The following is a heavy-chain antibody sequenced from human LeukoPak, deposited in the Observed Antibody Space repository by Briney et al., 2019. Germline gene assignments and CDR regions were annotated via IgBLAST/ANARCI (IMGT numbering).Heavy chain of an antibody. CDR2: MNPNSGNT. V-gene: IGHV1-8*02. CDR1: GYTFTSYG. D-gene: IGHD6-13*01. J-gene: IGHJ5*02. CDR3: ARAQGPSSSWHNWFDP. Sequence: ASVKVSCKASGYTFTSYGINWVRQATGQGLEWMGWMNPNSGNTGYAQKFQGRVTMTRNTSISTAYMELSSLRSEDTAVYYCARAQGPSSSWHNWFDPWGQGTLVTVSS.